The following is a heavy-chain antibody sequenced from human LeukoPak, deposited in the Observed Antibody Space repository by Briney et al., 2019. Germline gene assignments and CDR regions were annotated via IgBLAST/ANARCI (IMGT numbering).Heavy chain of an antibody. CDR3: ATVVPAATKYFQH. V-gene: IGHV3-23*01. CDR1: GFTFSSYA. J-gene: IGHJ1*01. CDR2: ISGSGGST. D-gene: IGHD2-2*01. Sequence: PGGSLRLSCAASGFTFSSYAMSWVRQAPGKGLEWVSAISGSGGSTYYADTVKGRFTISRDNSKNTLYLQMNRLRAEDTAVYYCATVVPAATKYFQHWGQGTLVTVSS.